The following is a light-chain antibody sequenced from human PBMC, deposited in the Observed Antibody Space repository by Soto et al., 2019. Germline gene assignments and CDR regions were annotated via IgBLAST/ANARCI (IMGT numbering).Light chain of an antibody. CDR2: GAS. J-gene: IGKJ5*01. V-gene: IGKV1D-12*01. CDR1: PDIAGY. CDR3: QQAYSFPIT. Sequence: DIQVTQSPSSVSASVGDRVTITCRASPDIAGYLAWYQHKPGRTPELLIHGASRLQSGVPARFSGSGSGTDFTLSINSLQPEDFATYYCQQAYSFPITFGQGTRLEIK.